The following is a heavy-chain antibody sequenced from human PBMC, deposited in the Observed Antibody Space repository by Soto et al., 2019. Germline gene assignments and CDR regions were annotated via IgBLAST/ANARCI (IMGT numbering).Heavy chain of an antibody. V-gene: IGHV3-23*01. CDR1: GFTFSSYA. CDR3: GKGRSYYYYYGVDV. J-gene: IGHJ6*02. D-gene: IGHD1-26*01. Sequence: GGSLRRTCADSGFTFSSYAINWMRQAPGKGLEWVSGIRGSGDGTCYADSVKGRFTISRDNSNNTVFLQMSSLRAEDTAVYYCGKGRSYYYYYGVDVWGQGTTVTVSS. CDR2: IRGSGDGT.